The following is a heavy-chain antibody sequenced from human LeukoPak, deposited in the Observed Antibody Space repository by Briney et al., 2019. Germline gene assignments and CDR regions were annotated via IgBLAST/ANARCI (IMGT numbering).Heavy chain of an antibody. CDR1: GGSISSYY. Sequence: SGPTLVKPSETLSLTCTVSGGSISSYYWSWIRQPPGKGLEWIGYIYYSGSTNYNPSLKSRVTISVDTSKNQFSLKLSSVTAADTAVYYCARTNLVNSHYYYGMDVWGQGTTVTVSS. V-gene: IGHV4-59*12. J-gene: IGHJ6*02. CDR3: ARTNLVNSHYYYGMDV. D-gene: IGHD3-9*01. CDR2: IYYSGST.